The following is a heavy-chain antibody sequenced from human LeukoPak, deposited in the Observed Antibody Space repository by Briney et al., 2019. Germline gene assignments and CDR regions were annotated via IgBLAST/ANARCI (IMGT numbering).Heavy chain of an antibody. CDR2: INSDGSST. CDR3: ARGDYGSGSYHIDY. J-gene: IGHJ4*02. V-gene: IGHV3-74*01. CDR1: GFTFSSYW. D-gene: IGHD3-10*01. Sequence: GGSLRLSCAASGFTFSSYWMHWVRQAPGKGLVWVSRINSDGSSTSYADSVKGRFTISRDNAKSTLYLQMNSLRAEDTAVYYCARGDYGSGSYHIDYWGQGTLVTVSS.